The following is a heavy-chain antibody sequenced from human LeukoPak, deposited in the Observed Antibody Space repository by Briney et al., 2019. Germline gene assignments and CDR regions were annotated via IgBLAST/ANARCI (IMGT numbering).Heavy chain of an antibody. CDR3: ARDSGSYRGYFDY. CDR1: GFTFSSYG. Sequence: PGGSLRLSCAASGFTFSSYGMHWVRQAPGKGLEWVAVIWYDGSNKYYADSVKGRFTISRDNSKNTLYLQMNSLRAEDTAVYYCARDSGSYRGYFDYWGQGTLVTVSS. CDR2: IWYDGSNK. V-gene: IGHV3-30*19. D-gene: IGHD1-26*01. J-gene: IGHJ4*02.